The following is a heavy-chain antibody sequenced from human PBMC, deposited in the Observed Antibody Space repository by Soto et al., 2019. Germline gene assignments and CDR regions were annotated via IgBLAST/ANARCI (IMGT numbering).Heavy chain of an antibody. Sequence: LVQSGAESKKPGTSVKVSCKASGYTFSTSTISWVRQAPGQGLEGMGWIKAYSGSTNYAPKLQGRVTMTTDTSTSTAYLELRGLTSDDTAMYYWAIADYGDDDYWGQGTLVTVSS. CDR1: GYTFSTST. V-gene: IGHV1-18*04. D-gene: IGHD4-17*01. CDR3: AIADYGDDDY. CDR2: IKAYSGST. J-gene: IGHJ4*02.